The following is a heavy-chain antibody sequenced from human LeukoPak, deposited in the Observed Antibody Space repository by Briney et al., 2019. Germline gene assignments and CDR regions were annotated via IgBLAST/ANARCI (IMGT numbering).Heavy chain of an antibody. CDR2: ISGSGVTT. J-gene: IGHJ6*02. D-gene: IGHD3-3*01. CDR3: ARDELRFLEWFGMDV. CDR1: GFTFSSYA. V-gene: IGHV3-23*01. Sequence: GGSLRLSCVASGFTFSSYAMGWVRQAPGKGLEWVSAISGSGVTTHYAGSVKGRFSISRDNSKNTLYLQMNSLRAEDTAVYYCARDELRFLEWFGMDVWGQGTTVTVSS.